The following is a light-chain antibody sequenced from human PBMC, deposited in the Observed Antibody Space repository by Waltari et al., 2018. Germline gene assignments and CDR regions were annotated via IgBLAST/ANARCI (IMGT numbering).Light chain of an antibody. CDR1: HSVNWY. J-gene: IGKJ3*01. Sequence: EIVLTQSPATLSLSPGERATLSCRASHSVNWYLSWYQQRPGQAPRLLIYDASNRPTGIPARFSGSRSGTDSTLSLSSLQPEDSAVYYCRQRRNWPCTIGAGTKVEIK. CDR2: DAS. CDR3: RQRRNWPCT. V-gene: IGKV3-11*01.